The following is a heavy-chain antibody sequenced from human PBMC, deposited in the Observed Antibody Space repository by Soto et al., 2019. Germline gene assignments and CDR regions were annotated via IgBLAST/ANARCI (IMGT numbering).Heavy chain of an antibody. D-gene: IGHD6-13*01. V-gene: IGHV4-59*01. CDR1: GGSISSYF. CDR3: ARDLAAVPRAFDY. CDR2: VYYTGTT. Sequence: SETLSLTCTVSGGSISSYFYIWVRQPPGKGLEWIGSVYYTGTTDYNPSLKSRVTRSVDTSKTQFSLNLRSVTAADTAVYYCARDLAAVPRAFDYWGRGTLVTVSS. J-gene: IGHJ4*02.